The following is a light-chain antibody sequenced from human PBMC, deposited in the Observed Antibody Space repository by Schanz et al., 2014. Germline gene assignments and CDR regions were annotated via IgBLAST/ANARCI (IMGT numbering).Light chain of an antibody. CDR3: SAYTSSNTWV. CDR1: SSDIGNYNF. J-gene: IGLJ3*02. Sequence: QSALTQPASVSGSPGQSITISCTGTSSDIGNYNFVSWYQHHPGKAPKLMIYEVSKRPSGVPDRFSGSKSGNTASLTVSGLQAEDEADYYCSAYTSSNTWVFGGGTKLTVL. CDR2: EVS. V-gene: IGLV2-14*02.